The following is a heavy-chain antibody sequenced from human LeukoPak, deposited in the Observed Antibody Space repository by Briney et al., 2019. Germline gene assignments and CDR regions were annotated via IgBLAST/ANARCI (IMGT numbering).Heavy chain of an antibody. CDR1: GFTYSSYT. Sequence: GGSLRLSCEASGFTYSSYTMDSVRQAPGKGLEWVSSISTTSTYINYADSVKGRFTISRYNARNSLYLQMHSLRAEDTAVYYCAKQEPNYNIRYFDLWGRGTLVTVS. V-gene: IGHV3-21*01. J-gene: IGHJ2*01. CDR3: AKQEPNYNIRYFDL. CDR2: ISTTSTYI. D-gene: IGHD3-10*01.